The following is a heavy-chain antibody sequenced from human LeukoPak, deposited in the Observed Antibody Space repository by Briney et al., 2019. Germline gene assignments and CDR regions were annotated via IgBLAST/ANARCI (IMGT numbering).Heavy chain of an antibody. D-gene: IGHD2-2*01. V-gene: IGHV3-30-3*01. CDR3: AREVVPAAIIYYYYGMDV. J-gene: IGHJ6*02. Sequence: GGSLRLSCAASGITFSSYAMHWVRQAPGKGLEWVAVISYDGSNKSYADSVKGRFTISRDNSKNTLYLQMNSLRAEDTAVYYCAREVVPAAIIYYYYGMDVWGQGTTVTVSS. CDR1: GITFSSYA. CDR2: ISYDGSNK.